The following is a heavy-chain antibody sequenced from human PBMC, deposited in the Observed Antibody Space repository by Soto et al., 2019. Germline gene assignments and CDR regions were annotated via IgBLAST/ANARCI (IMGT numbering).Heavy chain of an antibody. D-gene: IGHD5-12*01. CDR2: IYYSGST. Sequence: PSETLSLTCTVSGGSISSGDYYWSWIRQPPGKGLEWIGYIYYSGSTYYNPSLKSRVTISVDTSKNQFSLKLSSVTAADTAVYYCARVERWLQFVGYWGQGTLVTVSS. CDR1: GGSISSGDYY. J-gene: IGHJ4*02. CDR3: ARVERWLQFVGY. V-gene: IGHV4-30-4*01.